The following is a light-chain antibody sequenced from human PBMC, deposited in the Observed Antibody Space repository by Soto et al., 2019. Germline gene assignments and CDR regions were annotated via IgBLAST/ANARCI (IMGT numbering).Light chain of an antibody. V-gene: IGKV3-20*01. CDR3: QQYGSSPIT. CDR2: DST. Sequence: VLTQSPATLSLSPGKRATLSYRASQSIPTSLAWYQQKSGKPHRLVIYDSTLRDNGVPARFSGSGSGTDFTLTISRLEPEDFAVYYCQQYGSSPITFGQGHDWRL. CDR1: QSIPTS. J-gene: IGKJ5*01.